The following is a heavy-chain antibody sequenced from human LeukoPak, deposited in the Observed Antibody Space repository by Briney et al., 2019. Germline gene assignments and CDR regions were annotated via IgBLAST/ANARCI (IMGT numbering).Heavy chain of an antibody. J-gene: IGHJ6*03. V-gene: IGHV4-4*09. Sequence: PSETLSLTCTVSAGSISSYYWTWIRQPPGKGLEWIGYIFTSGSAYYNPSPKTRVTISVDTTKNQFSLRLTSVTAADTAVYYCARRHHYSYFMDVWGKGTTVTVSS. CDR3: ARRHHYSYFMDV. CDR1: AGSISSYY. CDR2: IFTSGSA.